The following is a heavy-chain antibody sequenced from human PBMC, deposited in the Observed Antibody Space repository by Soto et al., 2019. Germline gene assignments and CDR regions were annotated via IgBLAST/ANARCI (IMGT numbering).Heavy chain of an antibody. CDR3: AKGGYSYGDFYYGMDV. J-gene: IGHJ6*02. D-gene: IGHD5-18*01. CDR2: ISWNGGSK. V-gene: IGHV3-9*01. CDR1: GFTFDDYA. Sequence: EAQLVESGGGLVQPDRSLRLSCAASGFTFDDYAMHWVRQAPGKGLEWVSGISWNGGSKGYADSVKGRFTISRDNSKKSLYLQINSLRGEDTALYYCAKGGYSYGDFYYGMDVWGQGTVVTVSS.